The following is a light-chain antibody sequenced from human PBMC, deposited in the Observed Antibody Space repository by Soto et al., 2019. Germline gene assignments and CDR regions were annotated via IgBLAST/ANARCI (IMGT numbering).Light chain of an antibody. V-gene: IGKV3-20*01. J-gene: IGKJ1*01. CDR1: QSLSSNY. CDR3: QQYDTFPRT. CDR2: GAS. Sequence: EIVLTQSPGTLSLSPGDRATLSCRASQSLSSNYLAWYQQKPGQAPRLLIYGASRRATDIPDRFSGSGSETDFALTITRLEPADFDVYFCQQYDTFPRTFGQGTKVEIQ.